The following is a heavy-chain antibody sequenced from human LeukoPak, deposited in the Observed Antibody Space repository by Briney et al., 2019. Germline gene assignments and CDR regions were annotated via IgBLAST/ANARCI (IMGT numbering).Heavy chain of an antibody. J-gene: IGHJ4*02. D-gene: IGHD4-23*01. CDR1: GDSVSSNSAA. CDR2: TYYRSKWYN. V-gene: IGHV6-1*01. CDR3: AREPGVYGGNQGFDY. Sequence: SQTLSLTCAIPGDSVSSNSAAWNWIRQSPSRGLEWLGRTYYRSKWYNDYAVSVKSRITINPDTSKNQFSLQLNSVTPEDTAVYYCAREPGVYGGNQGFDYWGQGTLVTVSS.